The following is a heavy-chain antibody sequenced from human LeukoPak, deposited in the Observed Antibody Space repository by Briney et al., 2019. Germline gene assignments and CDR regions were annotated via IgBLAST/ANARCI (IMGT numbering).Heavy chain of an antibody. CDR2: IYPSGST. CDR1: GGSISSYF. V-gene: IGHV4-4*07. Sequence: SETLSLTCTVSGGSISSYFWSWIRQPAGKGLEWIGRIYPSGSTNYSPSLKGRVTMSVDTSKNQFSLKLSSVTAADTAVYYCARAAAFYYDSSGYYTSPYYYGMDVWGQGTTVAVSS. D-gene: IGHD3-22*01. CDR3: ARAAAFYYDSSGYYTSPYYYGMDV. J-gene: IGHJ6*02.